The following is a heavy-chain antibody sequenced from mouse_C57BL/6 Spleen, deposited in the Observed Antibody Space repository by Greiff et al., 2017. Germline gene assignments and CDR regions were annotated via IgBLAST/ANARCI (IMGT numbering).Heavy chain of an antibody. Sequence: QVQLKESGPGLVAPSQSLSITCTVFGFSLTSSAISWVRQPPGKGLDWLGVIWNGGGTNYNSALKSRLSISKDNSKSQVFLKMNSLQTDDTARYYCARAYSNYNAMDYWGQGTSVTVSS. D-gene: IGHD2-5*01. J-gene: IGHJ4*01. CDR1: GFSLTSSA. V-gene: IGHV2-9-1*01. CDR2: IWNGGGT. CDR3: ARAYSNYNAMDY.